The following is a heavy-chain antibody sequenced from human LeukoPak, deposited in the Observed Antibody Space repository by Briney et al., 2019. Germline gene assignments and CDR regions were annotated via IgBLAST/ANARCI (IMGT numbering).Heavy chain of an antibody. J-gene: IGHJ5*02. D-gene: IGHD3-10*01. CDR3: ARGERSITMVRGVISP. CDR2: ISVYNGNT. CDR1: GYTFSNYG. V-gene: IGHV1-18*04. Sequence: GASVKVSCKASGYTFSNYGTNWVRPAPGQGLEWMGWISVYNGNTNYAQKFQGRVTLTTDTSTSTAYMELGSLRSDGTAVYYCARGERSITMVRGVISPWGQGTLVTVSS.